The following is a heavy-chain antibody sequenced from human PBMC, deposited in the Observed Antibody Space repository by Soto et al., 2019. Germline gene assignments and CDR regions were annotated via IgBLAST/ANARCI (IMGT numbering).Heavy chain of an antibody. CDR2: IYHSGST. J-gene: IGHJ3*02. CDR1: GGSISSSNW. Sequence: ASETLSLTCTISGGSISSSNWWSWVRQPPGKGLEWIGEIYHSGSTNYNPSLKSRVTISVDTSKNQFSLKLSSVTAADTAVYYCARDQSAYCGGDCSSGGDAFDIWGQGTMVTVSS. CDR3: ARDQSAYCGGDCSSGGDAFDI. D-gene: IGHD2-21*02. V-gene: IGHV4-4*02.